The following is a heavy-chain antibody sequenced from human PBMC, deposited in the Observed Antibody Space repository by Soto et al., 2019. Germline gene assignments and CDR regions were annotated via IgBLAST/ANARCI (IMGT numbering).Heavy chain of an antibody. CDR2: IWYDGSNK. Sequence: QVQLVESGGGVVQPGRSLRLSCAASGFTFSSYGMHWVRQAPGKGLEWVAVIWYDGSNKYYADSVKGRFTISRDNSKNTLYLQTHSLRAEDTAVYYCARGNPSYYDILTPYFQHWGQGTLVTVSS. CDR3: ARGNPSYYDILTPYFQH. V-gene: IGHV3-33*01. D-gene: IGHD3-9*01. CDR1: GFTFSSYG. J-gene: IGHJ1*01.